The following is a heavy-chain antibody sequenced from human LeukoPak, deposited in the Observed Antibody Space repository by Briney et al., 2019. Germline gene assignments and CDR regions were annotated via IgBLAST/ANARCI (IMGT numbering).Heavy chain of an antibody. Sequence: ASVKVSCKASGYTFTSYGISWVRQAPGQGLEWMGWISAYNGNTNYAQKLQGRVTMTTDTSTSTAYMELRSLRSEDTAVYYCARVLAAAGYNWFDPWGQGTLVTVSS. D-gene: IGHD6-13*01. CDR2: ISAYNGNT. V-gene: IGHV1-18*01. CDR3: ARVLAAAGYNWFDP. CDR1: GYTFTSYG. J-gene: IGHJ5*02.